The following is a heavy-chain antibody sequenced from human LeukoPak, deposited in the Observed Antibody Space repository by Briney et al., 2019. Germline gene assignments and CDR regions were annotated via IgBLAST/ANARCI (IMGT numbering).Heavy chain of an antibody. Sequence: GGSLRLSCAASGFSVSSNYMTWVRQAPGKGLEWVSVIYGGGDTHYADSVRGRFTISRHTSDNTLYLQMNSLRTEDTAVYYCARATVATGTLWFDTWGQGTLVTVSS. CDR3: ARATVATGTLWFDT. D-gene: IGHD1-1*01. J-gene: IGHJ5*02. V-gene: IGHV3-53*04. CDR1: GFSVSSNY. CDR2: IYGGGDT.